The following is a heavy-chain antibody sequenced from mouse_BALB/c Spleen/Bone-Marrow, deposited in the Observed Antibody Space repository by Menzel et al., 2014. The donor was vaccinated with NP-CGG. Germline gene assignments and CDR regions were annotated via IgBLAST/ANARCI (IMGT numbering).Heavy chain of an antibody. CDR2: IDPSDSYT. Sequence: VQLQQSGAELVKPGASVKLSCKASGYTFTSYWMHWVKQRPGQGLEWIGEIDPSDSYTNYNQKFKGKATLTVDKSSSTAYMQLSSVTSEDSAVYYCARSRGYYDYWYFDVWGAGTTVTVSS. J-gene: IGHJ1*01. CDR3: ARSRGYYDYWYFDV. V-gene: IGHV1-69*02. CDR1: GYTFTSYW. D-gene: IGHD2-4*01.